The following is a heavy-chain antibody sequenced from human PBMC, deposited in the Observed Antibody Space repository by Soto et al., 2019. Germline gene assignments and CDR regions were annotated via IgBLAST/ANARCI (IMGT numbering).Heavy chain of an antibody. CDR3: AKERSSGWSLDY. Sequence: GGSLRLSCAASGFTFSSYAMNWVRQAPGKGLEWVSGISGSGDSTYYADSVKGRFTVSRDNSKNTLYLQMNSLRAEDTAVFYCAKERSSGWSLDYWGQGTLVTVSS. D-gene: IGHD6-19*01. CDR1: GFTFSSYA. V-gene: IGHV3-23*01. J-gene: IGHJ4*02. CDR2: ISGSGDST.